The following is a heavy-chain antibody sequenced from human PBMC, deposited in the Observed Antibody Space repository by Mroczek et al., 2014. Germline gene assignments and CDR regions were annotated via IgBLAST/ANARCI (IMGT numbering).Heavy chain of an antibody. D-gene: IGHD5-12*01. CDR3: ARVGRSGYDYVRDYYYYYYMDV. J-gene: IGHJ6*03. CDR2: IFSNDEK. V-gene: IGHV2-26*01. CDR1: GFSLSNARMG. Sequence: QESGPVLVKPTETLTLTCTVSGFSLSNARMGVSWIRQPPGKALEWLAHIFSNDEKSYSTSLKSRLTISKDTSKSQVVLTMTNMDPVDTATYYCARVGRSGYDYVRDYYYYYYMDVWGKGTTVTVSS.